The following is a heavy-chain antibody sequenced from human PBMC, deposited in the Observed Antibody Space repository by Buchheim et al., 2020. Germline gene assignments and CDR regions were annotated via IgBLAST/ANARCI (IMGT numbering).Heavy chain of an antibody. J-gene: IGHJ3*02. Sequence: EVQLMESGGGLVKPGGSLRLSCAASGFTLSYFSMNWVRQAPGKGLEWVSSISSGSTYMYYADSVKGRFTISRDNAKNSLYLQMNSLRAEDTAVYYCARVSPSLNAFDIWGQGT. V-gene: IGHV3-21*01. D-gene: IGHD3-16*01. CDR2: ISSGSTYM. CDR1: GFTLSYFS. CDR3: ARVSPSLNAFDI.